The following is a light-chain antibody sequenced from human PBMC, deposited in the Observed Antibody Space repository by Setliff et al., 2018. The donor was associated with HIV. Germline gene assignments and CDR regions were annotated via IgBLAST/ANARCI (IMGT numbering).Light chain of an antibody. Sequence: QSVLTQPASGSGSPGQAITISCTGNNSEIGTYDLVSWYQQHPGRAPKLTIFEVKRRPSGVSNRFSGSKSGNTASLTISGLQAEDEATYFCSSYTGSDTFDVFGTGTKVTVL. CDR3: SSYTGSDTFDV. V-gene: IGLV2-23*02. CDR1: NSEIGTYDL. CDR2: EVK. J-gene: IGLJ1*01.